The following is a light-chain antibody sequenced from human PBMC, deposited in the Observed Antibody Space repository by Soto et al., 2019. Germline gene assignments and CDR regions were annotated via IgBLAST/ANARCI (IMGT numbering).Light chain of an antibody. J-gene: IGKJ1*01. CDR3: QQYGSSTT. CDR2: GAS. CDR1: QSVPSNH. V-gene: IGKV3-20*01. Sequence: EIVLTQSPGTLSLSPGDRAILSCRASQSVPSNHIAWYQQRSGQAPRPLMFGASIRAAGVPDRLSGSGSGTDFTLTISRLEPVDFAVYHCQQYGSSTTFGQGTKVDIK.